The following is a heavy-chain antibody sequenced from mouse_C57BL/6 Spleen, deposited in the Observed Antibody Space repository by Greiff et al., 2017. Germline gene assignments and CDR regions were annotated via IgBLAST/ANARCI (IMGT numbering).Heavy chain of an antibody. J-gene: IGHJ2*01. Sequence: VQLQQPGAELVRPGTSVKLSCKASGYTFTSYWMHWVKQRPGQGLEWIGVIDPSDSYTNYNQKFKGKDTLTVDTSSRTAYMQLSSLTSEDSAVYYCERSSGVRRKDYFDYWGQGTTLTVSS. V-gene: IGHV1-59*01. D-gene: IGHD2-14*01. CDR3: ERSSGVRRKDYFDY. CDR1: GYTFTSYW. CDR2: IDPSDSYT.